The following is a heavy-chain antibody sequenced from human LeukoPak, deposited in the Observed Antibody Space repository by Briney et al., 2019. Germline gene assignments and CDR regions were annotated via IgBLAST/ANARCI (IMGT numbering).Heavy chain of an antibody. CDR3: TKESSGSYYPSDC. CDR1: GFNFRDYH. V-gene: IGHV3-11*05. J-gene: IGHJ4*02. CDR2: IVGSSSYT. Sequence: PGRSLRLSCAASGFNFRDYHMSWIRQAPGKGVEWVAYIVGSSSYTNYADSVRGRFTISRDNSKSTLSLQMNSLTAEDTAIYYCTKESSGSYYPSDCWGQGTLVTVSS. D-gene: IGHD1-26*01.